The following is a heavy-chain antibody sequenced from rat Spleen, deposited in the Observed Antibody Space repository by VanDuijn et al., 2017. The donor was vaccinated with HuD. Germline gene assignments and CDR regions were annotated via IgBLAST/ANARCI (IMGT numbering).Heavy chain of an antibody. CDR2: ISYSGST. D-gene: IGHD4-3*01. Sequence: EVQLQESGPGLVKPSQSLSLTCSVTGYSITSNYWGWIRKFPGNKMEWMGYISYSGSTSYNPSLKSRISITRDTSKNQFFLQLNSVTTEDTATYYCARWNSGWGYVMDAWGQGASVTVSS. CDR1: GYSITSNY. J-gene: IGHJ4*01. V-gene: IGHV3-1*01. CDR3: ARWNSGWGYVMDA.